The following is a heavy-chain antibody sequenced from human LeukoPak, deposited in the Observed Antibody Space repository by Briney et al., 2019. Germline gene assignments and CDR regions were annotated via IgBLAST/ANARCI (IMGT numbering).Heavy chain of an antibody. J-gene: IGHJ3*02. CDR1: GYTFTGYY. CDR2: ISPNSGDT. CDR3: ARVPEHPGAFDI. D-gene: IGHD1-14*01. V-gene: IGHV1-2*02. Sequence: VASVKVSCKTSGYTFTGYYIHWVRQAPGQGLEWMGWISPNSGDTNYAQKFQDRVTMTRDTSINTAYMELSRLRSDDSAVYYCARVPEHPGAFDIWRQGTMATVTS.